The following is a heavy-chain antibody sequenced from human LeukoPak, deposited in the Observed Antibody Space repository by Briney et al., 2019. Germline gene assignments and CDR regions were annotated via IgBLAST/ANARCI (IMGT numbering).Heavy chain of an antibody. CDR3: AKDVAPDSGWDLDY. CDR2: IYNSGSRT. Sequence: GGSLRLSCAASGFTFSTYSMTWVRQAPGKGLEWVTSIYNSGSRTFYGDSVKGRFTVSRDNSKNTLYLQMNSLRAEDTAVYYCAKDVAPDSGWDLDYWGQGTLVTVSS. CDR1: GFTFSTYS. D-gene: IGHD6-19*01. V-gene: IGHV3-23*05. J-gene: IGHJ4*02.